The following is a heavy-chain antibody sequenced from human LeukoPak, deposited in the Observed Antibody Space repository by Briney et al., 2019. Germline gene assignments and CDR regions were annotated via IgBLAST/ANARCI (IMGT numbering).Heavy chain of an antibody. Sequence: PSETLSLTCTVSGGSISSSSYYWGWIRQPPGKGLEWIGSIYYSGSTYYNPSLKSRVTISVDTSKNQFSLKLSSVTAADTAVYYCARTYSTSSWVANDAFDIWGQGTMVTVSP. J-gene: IGHJ3*02. CDR3: ARTYSTSSWVANDAFDI. V-gene: IGHV4-39*07. D-gene: IGHD6-6*01. CDR2: IYYSGST. CDR1: GGSISSSSYY.